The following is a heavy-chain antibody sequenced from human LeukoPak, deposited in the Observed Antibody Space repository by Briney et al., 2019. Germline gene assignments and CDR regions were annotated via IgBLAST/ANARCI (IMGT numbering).Heavy chain of an antibody. CDR2: INHSGTT. V-gene: IGHV4-34*01. CDR1: GGSFSGYY. J-gene: IGHJ6*03. Sequence: SETLSLTRAVYGGSFSGYYWSWIRQPPGKGLEWIGEINHSGTTNYKPSLKNRITISIDTSQNQFSLDLSSVTAADTAVYYCASSRGYSSSLWYFYMDVWGKGTTVTVSS. CDR3: ASSRGYSSSLWYFYMDV. D-gene: IGHD6-13*01.